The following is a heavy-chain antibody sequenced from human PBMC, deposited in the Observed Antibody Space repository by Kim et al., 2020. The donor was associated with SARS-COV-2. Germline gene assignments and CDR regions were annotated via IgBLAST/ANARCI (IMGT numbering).Heavy chain of an antibody. V-gene: IGHV6-1*01. Sequence: SQTLSLTCAISGDSVSSNSAAWNWIRQSPSRGLEWLGRTYYRSKWYNDYAVSVKSRITINPDTSKNQFSLQLNSVTPEDTAVYYCARDVYYPGYSSSWKLFDYWGQGTLVTVSS. J-gene: IGHJ4*02. CDR2: TYYRSKWYN. CDR3: ARDVYYPGYSSSWKLFDY. D-gene: IGHD6-13*01. CDR1: GDSVSSNSAA.